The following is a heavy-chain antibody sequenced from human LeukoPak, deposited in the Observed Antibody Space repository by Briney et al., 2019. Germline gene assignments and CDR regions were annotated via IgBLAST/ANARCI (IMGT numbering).Heavy chain of an antibody. CDR1: GGSIRSSYYY. CDR2: INHSGST. V-gene: IGHV4-39*07. CDR3: ARVTMIVVVNWFDP. Sequence: PSETLSLTCTVSGGSIRSSYYYWGWIRQPPGKGLEWIGEINHSGSTNYNPSLKSRVTISVDTSKNQFSLKLSSVTAADTAVYYCARVTMIVVVNWFDPWGQGTLVTVSS. J-gene: IGHJ5*02. D-gene: IGHD3-22*01.